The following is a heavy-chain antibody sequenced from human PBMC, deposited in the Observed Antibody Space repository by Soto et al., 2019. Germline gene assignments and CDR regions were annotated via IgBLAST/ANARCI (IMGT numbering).Heavy chain of an antibody. V-gene: IGHV4-59*12. Sequence: PSETLSLTCTVSGGSTSSYYWSWIRQPPGKGLEWIGYIYHSGSTNYNPSLKSRVTISVDKSKNQFSLKLSSVTAADTAVYYCARVLLYYFDYWGQGTLVTVSS. D-gene: IGHD1-1*01. J-gene: IGHJ4*02. CDR1: GGSTSSYY. CDR2: IYHSGST. CDR3: ARVLLYYFDY.